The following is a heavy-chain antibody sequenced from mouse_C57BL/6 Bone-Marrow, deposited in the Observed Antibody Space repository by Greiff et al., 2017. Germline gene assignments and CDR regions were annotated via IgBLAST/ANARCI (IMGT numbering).Heavy chain of an antibody. Sequence: VQLQQSGAELVKPGASVKLSCKASGYTFTSYWMHWVKQRPGQGLEWIGMIHPTSGSTNYNETLKSKATLTVDKSSSTAYMQLSSLTSEDSAVYYCARLYYGSINWYFDVWGTGTTVTVSS. V-gene: IGHV1-64*01. CDR1: GYTFTSYW. D-gene: IGHD1-1*01. CDR3: ARLYYGSINWYFDV. J-gene: IGHJ1*03. CDR2: IHPTSGST.